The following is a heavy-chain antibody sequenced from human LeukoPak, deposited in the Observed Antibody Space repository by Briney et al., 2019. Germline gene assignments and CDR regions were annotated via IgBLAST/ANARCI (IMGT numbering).Heavy chain of an antibody. Sequence: SVKVSCKASGGTFSSYAISWVRQAPGQGLEWMGGIIPIFGTANYAQKFQGRVTMTEDTSTDTAYMELSSLRSEDTAVYYCATDAPSTYCSGGSCYSVWGQGTLVTVSS. D-gene: IGHD2-15*01. V-gene: IGHV1-69*06. CDR3: ATDAPSTYCSGGSCYSV. CDR1: GGTFSSYA. CDR2: IIPIFGTA. J-gene: IGHJ4*02.